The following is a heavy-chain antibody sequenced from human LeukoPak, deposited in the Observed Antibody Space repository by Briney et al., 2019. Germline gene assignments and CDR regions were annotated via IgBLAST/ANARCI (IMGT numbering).Heavy chain of an antibody. CDR1: GGSLSGYY. CDR3: ARMHIVVVTAIPGSFDY. Sequence: SETLSLTCAVYGGSLSGYYWSWIRQPPGKGLEWIGEINHSGSTNYNPSLKSRVTISVDTSKNQFSLKLSSVTAADTAVYYCARMHIVVVTAIPGSFDYWGQGTLVTVSS. V-gene: IGHV4-34*01. D-gene: IGHD2-21*02. CDR2: INHSGST. J-gene: IGHJ4*02.